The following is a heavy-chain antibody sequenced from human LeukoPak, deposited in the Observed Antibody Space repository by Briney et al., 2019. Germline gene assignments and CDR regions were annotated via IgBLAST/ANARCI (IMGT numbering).Heavy chain of an antibody. Sequence: GGSLRLSCAASGFTFSNYAMHWVRQAPGKGLEGVAVISNDGSKKDYADSVKGRFTISRDKSKNTLYLQMNSLRAEDTAVYYCARGARKGDDYGGFFDYWGQGTLVTVSS. CDR2: ISNDGSKK. CDR1: GFTFSNYA. D-gene: IGHD4-17*01. CDR3: ARGARKGDDYGGFFDY. J-gene: IGHJ4*02. V-gene: IGHV3-30*04.